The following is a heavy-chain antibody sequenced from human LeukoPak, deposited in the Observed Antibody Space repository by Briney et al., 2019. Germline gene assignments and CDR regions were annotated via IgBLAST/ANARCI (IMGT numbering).Heavy chain of an antibody. Sequence: ASVKVSCKASGCTFTGYYMHWVRQAPGQRLEWMGWINPNNGGTNYAQKFQGRVTMTRDTSISTAYMELRRLTSDGTAVYYCARGRGTTSSNFDYWGQGTLVTVSS. D-gene: IGHD2-2*01. V-gene: IGHV1-2*02. CDR2: INPNNGGT. CDR3: ARGRGTTSSNFDY. J-gene: IGHJ4*02. CDR1: GCTFTGYY.